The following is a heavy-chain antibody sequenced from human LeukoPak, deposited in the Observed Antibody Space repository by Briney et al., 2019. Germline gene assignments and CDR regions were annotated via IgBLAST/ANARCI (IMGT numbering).Heavy chain of an antibody. Sequence: ASVKVSCKASGYTFTNYYMHWVRRAPGQGLEWMGIINPSGGSTSYAQKFQGRVTMTRDTSTTTVYMELSSLRSEDTAVYYCARFWRGSTFDYWGQGTLVTVSS. CDR3: ARFWRGSTFDY. CDR1: GYTFTNYY. J-gene: IGHJ4*02. CDR2: INPSGGST. V-gene: IGHV1-46*01. D-gene: IGHD3-16*01.